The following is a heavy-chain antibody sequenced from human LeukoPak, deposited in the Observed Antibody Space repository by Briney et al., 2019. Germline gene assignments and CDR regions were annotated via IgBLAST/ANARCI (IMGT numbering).Heavy chain of an antibody. CDR3: TKEIYYDSSAFFDY. J-gene: IGHJ4*02. D-gene: IGHD3-22*01. CDR2: MGSDGSNK. V-gene: IGHV3-30*18. CDR1: GFSFRSYG. Sequence: GGSLRLSCAASGFSFRSYGIHWVRQAPGKGLEWVAVMGSDGSNKYYADSVKGRFTISRDNSKNTLYLQMNSLRTEDTAMYFCTKEIYYDSSAFFDYWGQGTLVTVPS.